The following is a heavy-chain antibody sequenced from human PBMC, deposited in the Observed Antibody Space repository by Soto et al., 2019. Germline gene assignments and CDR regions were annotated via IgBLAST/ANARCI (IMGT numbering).Heavy chain of an antibody. CDR3: ARASLGYCSSTSCRSNWFDP. J-gene: IGHJ5*02. V-gene: IGHV4-31*03. Sequence: SDTLSLTCTVSGGSIRSGGYYWTWIRQHTGKGLEWIGYIYYTGSTYYNPSLKSRVTISVDTSKNQFSLKLSSVTAADTAVYYCARASLGYCSSTSCRSNWFDPWGQGTLVTVS. CDR1: GGSIRSGGYY. D-gene: IGHD2-2*01. CDR2: IYYTGST.